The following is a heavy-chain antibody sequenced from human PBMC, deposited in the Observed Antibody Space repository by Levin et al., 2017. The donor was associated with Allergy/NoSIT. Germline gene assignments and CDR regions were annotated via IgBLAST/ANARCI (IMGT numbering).Heavy chain of an antibody. V-gene: IGHV4-39*01. D-gene: IGHD6-19*01. CDR2: IYYSGST. CDR1: GGSISSSSYY. J-gene: IGHJ4*02. Sequence: SQTLSLTCTVSGGSISSSSYYWGWIRQPPGKGLEWIGSIYYSGSTYYNPSLKSRVTISVDTSKNQFSLKLSSVTAADTAVYYCARRRYSSGWYYFDYWGQGTLVTVSS. CDR3: ARRRYSSGWYYFDY.